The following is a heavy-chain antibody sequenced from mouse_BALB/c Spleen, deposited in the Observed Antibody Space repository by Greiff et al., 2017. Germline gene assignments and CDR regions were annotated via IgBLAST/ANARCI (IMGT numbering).Heavy chain of an antibody. D-gene: IGHD1-1*01. Sequence: EVHLVESGGGLVQPGGSLRLSCAPSGFTFTDYYMSWVRQPPGKALEWLGFIRNKANGYTTEYSASVKGRFTISRDNSQSILYLQMNTLRAEDSATYYCARDLYYYGSSSSWFAYWGQGTLVTVSA. CDR3: ARDLYYYGSSSSWFAY. CDR2: IRNKANGYTT. CDR1: GFTFTDYY. J-gene: IGHJ3*01. V-gene: IGHV7-3*02.